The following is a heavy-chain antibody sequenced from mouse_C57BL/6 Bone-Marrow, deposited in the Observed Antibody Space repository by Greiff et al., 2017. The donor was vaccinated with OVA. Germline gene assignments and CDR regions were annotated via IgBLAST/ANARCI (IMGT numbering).Heavy chain of an antibody. V-gene: IGHV1-72*01. CDR1: GYTFTSYW. Sequence: QVQLQQSGAELVKPGASVKLSCKASGYTFTSYWMHWVKQRPGRGLEWIGRIDPSSGGTKYNEKFKSKATLTVDKSSSTAYMQLSSLTSEDSAVYYCARTDGNSFGYWGQGTTLTVSS. D-gene: IGHD1-1*01. J-gene: IGHJ2*01. CDR2: IDPSSGGT. CDR3: ARTDGNSFGY.